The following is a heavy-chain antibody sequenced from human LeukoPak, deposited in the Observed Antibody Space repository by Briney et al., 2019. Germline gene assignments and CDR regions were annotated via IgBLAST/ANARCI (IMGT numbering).Heavy chain of an antibody. V-gene: IGHV3-23*01. Sequence: GGSLRLSSGGSGFTFKSYGLSWVRQAPGKGLEWVSAISATGGTAVYADSVKGRFTVSRDNSKNTLFLHMNSLSAEDMAVYYCARIGATSENMDYWGQGTLVTVSS. D-gene: IGHD2-2*03. J-gene: IGHJ4*02. CDR1: GFTFKSYG. CDR3: ARIGATSENMDY. CDR2: ISATGGTA.